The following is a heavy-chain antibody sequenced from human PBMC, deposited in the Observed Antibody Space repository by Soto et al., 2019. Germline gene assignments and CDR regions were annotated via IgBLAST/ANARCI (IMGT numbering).Heavy chain of an antibody. CDR3: ARYCSSTSCYFSAGSGMDA. CDR1: GFTFSSYE. Sequence: GGSLRLSCAASGFTFSSYEMNWVRQAPGKGLEWVSYISSSGSTIYYADSVKGRFTISRDNAKNSLYLQMNSLRAEDTAVYYCARYCSSTSCYFSAGSGMDAWGQGTTVTVSS. CDR2: ISSSGSTI. V-gene: IGHV3-48*03. J-gene: IGHJ6*02. D-gene: IGHD2-2*01.